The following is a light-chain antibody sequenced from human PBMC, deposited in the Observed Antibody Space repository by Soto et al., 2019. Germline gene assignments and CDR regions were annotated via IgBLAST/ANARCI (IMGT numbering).Light chain of an antibody. CDR2: GAS. V-gene: IGKV1-8*01. CDR3: QQCYSYPLT. J-gene: IGKJ1*01. CDR1: QGINSY. Sequence: ILMTQSPASLSASPGDRVTITCRASQGINSYLAWYQQKPGKAPKLLIFGASTLQSGVPSRFSGSGSGTEFTLTISSLQSEDFATYYCQQCYSYPLTFGQGTKVDIK.